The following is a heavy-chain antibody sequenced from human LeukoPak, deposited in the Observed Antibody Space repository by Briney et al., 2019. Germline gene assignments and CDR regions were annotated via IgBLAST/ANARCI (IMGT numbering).Heavy chain of an antibody. CDR2: MNPNSGNT. D-gene: IGHD6-19*01. CDR3: ALPGIAVAGYNYYYYGMAV. J-gene: IGHJ6*02. CDR1: GYTFTSYD. Sequence: ASVKVSCKASGYTFTSYDINWVRQATGQGLEWMGWMNPNSGNTGYAQKFQGRVTMTRNTSIDHAYLELSSLRSEDTAVSYCALPGIAVAGYNYYYYGMAVWGQGSKVTVSS. V-gene: IGHV1-8*01.